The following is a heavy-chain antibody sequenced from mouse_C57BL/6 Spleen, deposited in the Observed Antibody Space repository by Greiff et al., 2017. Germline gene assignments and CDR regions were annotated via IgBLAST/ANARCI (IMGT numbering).Heavy chain of an antibody. J-gene: IGHJ1*03. CDR1: GFTFSSYA. V-gene: IGHV5-9-1*02. D-gene: IGHD2-4*01. CDR2: ISSGGDYI. CDR3: TRGGLRRDWYFDV. Sequence: EVNVVESGEGLVKPGGSLKLSCAASGFTFSSYAMSWVRQTPEKRLEWVAYISSGGDYIYYADTVKGRFTISRDNARNTLYLQMSSLKSEDTAMYYCTRGGLRRDWYFDVWGTGTTVTVSS.